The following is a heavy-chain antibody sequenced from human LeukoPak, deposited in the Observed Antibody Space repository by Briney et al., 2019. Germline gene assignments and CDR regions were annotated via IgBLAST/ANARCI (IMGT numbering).Heavy chain of an antibody. CDR3: ARDLGFGELSYDY. J-gene: IGHJ4*02. CDR2: INPNSGGT. D-gene: IGHD3-10*01. Sequence: ASVTVSCKASGYTFTGYYMHWVRQAPGQGLEWMGWINPNSGGTNYAQKFQGRVTMTRDTSISTAYMELSRLRSDDTAVYYCARDLGFGELSYDYWGQGTLVTGSS. CDR1: GYTFTGYY. V-gene: IGHV1-2*02.